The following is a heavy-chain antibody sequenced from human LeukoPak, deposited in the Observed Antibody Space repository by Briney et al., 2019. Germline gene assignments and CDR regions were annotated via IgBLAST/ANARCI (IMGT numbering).Heavy chain of an antibody. V-gene: IGHV1-18*01. CDR1: GDIFTSYG. CDR2: ISAYNGNT. D-gene: IGHD4-23*01. J-gene: IGHJ6*02. Sequence: ASVKVSCKASGDIFTSYGISWVRQAPGQGLEWMGWISAYNGNTNYAQKLQGRVTMTTDTSTSTAYMELRSLRSDDTAVYYCARDREYGGNQQAWELVYYYGMDVWGQGTAVTVSS. CDR3: ARDREYGGNQQAWELVYYYGMDV.